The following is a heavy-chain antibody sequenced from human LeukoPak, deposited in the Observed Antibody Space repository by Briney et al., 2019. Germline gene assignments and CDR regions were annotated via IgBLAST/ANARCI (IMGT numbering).Heavy chain of an antibody. CDR1: GFTFSSYS. CDR3: ARGGSYKEGPSP. J-gene: IGHJ5*02. V-gene: IGHV3-21*01. Sequence: PGGPLRLSCAASGFTFSSYSMNWVRQAPGKGLEWVSSISSSSSYIYYADSVKGRFTISRDNAKNSLYLQMNSLRAEDTAVYYCARGGSYKEGPSPWGQGTLVTVSS. D-gene: IGHD1-26*01. CDR2: ISSSSSYI.